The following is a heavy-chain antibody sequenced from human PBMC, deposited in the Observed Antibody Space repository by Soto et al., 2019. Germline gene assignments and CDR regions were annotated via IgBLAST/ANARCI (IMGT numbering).Heavy chain of an antibody. V-gene: IGHV3-21*01. D-gene: IGHD3-10*01. CDR2: ISSSSSYI. CDR1: GFTISSYS. J-gene: IGHJ5*02. CDR3: ARSTYYYGSNWFDP. Sequence: GGSLRLSCAASGFTISSYSMNWVRQAPGKGLEWVSSISSSSSYIYYADSVKGRFTISRDNAKNSLYLQMNSLRAEDTAVYYCARSTYYYGSNWFDPWGQGTLVTSPQ.